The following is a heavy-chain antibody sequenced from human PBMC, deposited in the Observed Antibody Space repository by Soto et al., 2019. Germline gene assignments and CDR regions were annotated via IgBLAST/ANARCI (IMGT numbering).Heavy chain of an antibody. CDR3: WKFIWLGRGTS. D-gene: IGHD6-19*01. CDR1: GFIFSNFA. CDR2: ISGAGADT. V-gene: IGHV3-23*01. J-gene: IGHJ5*02. Sequence: EVQLLESGGGLVQPGGSLRLSCAGSGFIFSNFAMSWVRQAPGKGLEWVSAISGAGADTYYADSVKGRFTISRDNFENTGYLQISSLRVEDTAVFYCWKFIWLGRGTSWGLGKEVNVSS.